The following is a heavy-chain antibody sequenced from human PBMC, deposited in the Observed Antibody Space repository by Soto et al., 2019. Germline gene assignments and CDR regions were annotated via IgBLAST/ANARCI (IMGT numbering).Heavy chain of an antibody. Sequence: GGSLRLSCAASGFTFSSYWMSWVRQAPGKGLEWVANIKQDGSEKYYVDSVKGRFTISRDNAKNSLYLQMNSLRAEDTAVYYCARDLVPQWLRGNDAFDIWGQGTMVTVSS. V-gene: IGHV3-7*01. CDR2: IKQDGSEK. D-gene: IGHD6-19*01. CDR1: GFTFSSYW. CDR3: ARDLVPQWLRGNDAFDI. J-gene: IGHJ3*02.